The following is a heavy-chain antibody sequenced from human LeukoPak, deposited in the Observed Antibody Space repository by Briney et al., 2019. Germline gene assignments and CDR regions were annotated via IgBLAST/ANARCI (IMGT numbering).Heavy chain of an antibody. CDR2: IWYDGSNK. Sequence: GGSLRLSCAASGFTFSSYGMHWVRQAPGKGLEWVAVIWYDGSNKYYADSVKGRFTISRDNSKNTLYLQMNSLRAEDTAVYYCARDDAIVVVPAAPLGYFDYWGQGTLVTVSS. CDR1: GFTFSSYG. D-gene: IGHD2-2*01. V-gene: IGHV3-33*08. J-gene: IGHJ4*02. CDR3: ARDDAIVVVPAAPLGYFDY.